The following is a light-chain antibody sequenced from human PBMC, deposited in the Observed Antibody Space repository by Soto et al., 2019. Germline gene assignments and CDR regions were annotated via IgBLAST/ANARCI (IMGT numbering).Light chain of an antibody. CDR2: GIS. V-gene: IGLV1-40*01. CDR1: SSNIGAGYD. J-gene: IGLJ2*01. Sequence: QSVLTQPPSVSGSPGQRVTISCTGTSSNIGAGYDVHWYQQLPGTAPKLLIYGISNRPSGVPDRFSGSKSGTSASLAISGLQAEDEADYYCQSYESSLSVVFGGGTKLTVL. CDR3: QSYESSLSVV.